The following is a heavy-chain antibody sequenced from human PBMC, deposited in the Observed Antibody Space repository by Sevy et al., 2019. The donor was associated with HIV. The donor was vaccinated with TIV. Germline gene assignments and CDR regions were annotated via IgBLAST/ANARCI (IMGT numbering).Heavy chain of an antibody. Sequence: GGSLRLSCAASGFTFSDYYINWIRQAPGKGPEWVSYISSGGGNKYYANSVKGRFTISRDNAKNSVFLQMNSLRAEDTAVYYCAREDIGGRHFDHWGQGTLVTVSS. CDR3: AREDIGGRHFDH. CDR2: ISSGGGNK. J-gene: IGHJ4*02. CDR1: GFTFSDYY. D-gene: IGHD6-6*01. V-gene: IGHV3-11*01.